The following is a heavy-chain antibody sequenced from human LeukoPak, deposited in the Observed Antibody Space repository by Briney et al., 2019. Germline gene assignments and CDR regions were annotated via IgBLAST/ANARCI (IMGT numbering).Heavy chain of an antibody. Sequence: GESLKISCQASGYTFTTNWIGWVRQMPGKGPEWMGIIYPDDSDTKYGPSFQGQVTISADKSLSTAYLQWSSLKASDTAMYYCARVGIVGYAFDIWGQGTMVTVSS. CDR3: ARVGIVGYAFDI. D-gene: IGHD2-15*01. CDR2: IYPDDSDT. J-gene: IGHJ3*02. CDR1: GYTFTTNW. V-gene: IGHV5-51*01.